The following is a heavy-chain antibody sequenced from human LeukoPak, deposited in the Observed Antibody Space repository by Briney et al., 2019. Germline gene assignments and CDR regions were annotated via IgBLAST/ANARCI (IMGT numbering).Heavy chain of an antibody. CDR2: INPNSGGI. V-gene: IGHV1-2*02. Sequence: ASVKVSCKASGYTFTGYYMHWVRQAPGQGLEWMGWINPNSGGINYAQNFQGRVTMTRDTSISTAYMELSRLRSDDTAVYYCAREREREALDYWGQGTLVTVSS. CDR1: GYTFTGYY. CDR3: AREREREALDY. J-gene: IGHJ4*02.